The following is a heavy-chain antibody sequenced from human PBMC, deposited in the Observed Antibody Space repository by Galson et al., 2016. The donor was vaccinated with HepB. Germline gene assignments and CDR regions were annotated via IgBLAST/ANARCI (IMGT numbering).Heavy chain of an antibody. V-gene: IGHV3-7*03. CDR2: IQPAGGET. CDR3: VRDGDSWRH. Sequence: SLRLSCAASGFRFSDYWMAWVRQPPGKGLEWVANIQPAGGETYYVGSVEGRFTITRDNTKNSLFLHLRGLRAEDTAMYYCVRDGDSWRHWGQGTQVAVSS. D-gene: IGHD2-21*01. CDR1: GFRFSDYW. J-gene: IGHJ4*02.